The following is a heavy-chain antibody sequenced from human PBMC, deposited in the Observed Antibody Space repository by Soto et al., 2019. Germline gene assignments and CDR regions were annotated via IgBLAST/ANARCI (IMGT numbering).Heavy chain of an antibody. Sequence: QVQLVESGGGVVQPGRSLRLSCTASRFTFSDYAMHWVRQAPGKGLEWVAVMSHDGSAKYHADSVKGRFTISRDNSKNTLYLQISSLRTEDTAVYSCAKDCESGSAGLYRYFDSWGQGTLVTVSS. CDR1: RFTFSDYA. V-gene: IGHV3-30*18. D-gene: IGHD2-15*01. J-gene: IGHJ4*02. CDR2: MSHDGSAK. CDR3: AKDCESGSAGLYRYFDS.